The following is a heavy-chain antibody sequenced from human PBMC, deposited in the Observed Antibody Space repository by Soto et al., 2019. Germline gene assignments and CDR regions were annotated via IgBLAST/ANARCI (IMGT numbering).Heavy chain of an antibody. CDR1: GFTFSSYS. Sequence: PGGSLRLSCAASGFTFSSYSMNWVRQAPGKGLEWVAVISYDGSNKYYADSVKGRFTISRDNSKNTLYLQMNSLRAEDTAVYYCAKLPGPYSSSQQDYWGQGTLVTVSS. CDR3: AKLPGPYSSSQQDY. V-gene: IGHV3-30*18. CDR2: ISYDGSNK. J-gene: IGHJ4*02. D-gene: IGHD6-13*01.